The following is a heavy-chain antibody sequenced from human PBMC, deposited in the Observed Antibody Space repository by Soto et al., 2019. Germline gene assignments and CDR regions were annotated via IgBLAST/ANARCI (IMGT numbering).Heavy chain of an antibody. V-gene: IGHV4-61*01. CDR1: GGSVSSGSYY. J-gene: IGHJ6*02. CDR3: ARDPRKPVSGMDV. CDR2: IYYSGST. Sequence: QVQLQESGPGLVKPSETLSLTCTVSGGSVSSGSYYWSWIRQPPGKGLEWIGYIYYSGSTNYNPSLKSRVNISVDTSKNQSSLKLSSVTAADTAVYYCARDPRKPVSGMDVWGQGTTVTVSS.